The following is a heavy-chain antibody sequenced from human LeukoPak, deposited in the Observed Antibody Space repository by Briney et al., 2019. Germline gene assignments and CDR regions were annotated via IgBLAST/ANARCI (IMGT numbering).Heavy chain of an antibody. Sequence: LPGGSLRLSCAASGFTFSSYAMSWVRQAPGKGLEWVSAIRGSGDSTWYADSVKGRFTISRDNSKNTLSLQMKRLRADDTAVYYCAKDLVATSSWYGGADYWGQGTLVTVSS. CDR3: AKDLVATSSWYGGADY. CDR2: IRGSGDST. D-gene: IGHD6-13*01. V-gene: IGHV3-23*01. J-gene: IGHJ4*02. CDR1: GFTFSSYA.